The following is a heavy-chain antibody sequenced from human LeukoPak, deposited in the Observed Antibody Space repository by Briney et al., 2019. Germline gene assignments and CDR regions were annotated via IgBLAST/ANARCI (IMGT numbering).Heavy chain of an antibody. CDR2: INSDGSST. V-gene: IGHV3-74*01. Sequence: GGSLRLSCAASGFTFSSYWMHWVRQAPGVGLVWVSRINSDGSSTSYADSVKGRFTISRDNAKNTLYLQMNSLRAEDTAVYYCARVLHGDYHFDYWGQGTLVTVSS. CDR3: ARVLHGDYHFDY. CDR1: GFTFSSYW. J-gene: IGHJ4*02. D-gene: IGHD4-17*01.